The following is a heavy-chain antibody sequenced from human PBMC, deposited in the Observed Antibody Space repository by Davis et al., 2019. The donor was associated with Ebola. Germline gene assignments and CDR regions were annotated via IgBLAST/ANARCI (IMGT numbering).Heavy chain of an antibody. CDR2: LIPILGIA. J-gene: IGHJ4*02. CDR1: RCTFSSYP. Sequence: SVKVSCKASRCTFSSYPISWARQPPGQGLEWMGRLIPILGIANYAQKFQGRVTITADKSTSTAYMELSSLRSEDTAVYYCARGEAVAAPSGGDWGQGTLVTVSS. V-gene: IGHV1-69*04. CDR3: ARGEAVAAPSGGD. D-gene: IGHD6-19*01.